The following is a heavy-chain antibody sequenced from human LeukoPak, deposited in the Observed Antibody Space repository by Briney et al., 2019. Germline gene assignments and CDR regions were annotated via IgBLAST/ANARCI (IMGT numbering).Heavy chain of an antibody. D-gene: IGHD6-19*01. CDR2: IYTSGST. CDR1: GGSISSYY. J-gene: IGHJ6*03. V-gene: IGHV4-4*07. Sequence: PSETLSLTCTVSGGSISSYYWSWIRQPAGKGLEWIERIYTSGSTNYNPSLKSRVTMSVDTSKNQFSLKLSSVTAADTAVYYCARAIGKVAGTDYYYYMDVWGKGTTVTVSS. CDR3: ARAIGKVAGTDYYYYMDV.